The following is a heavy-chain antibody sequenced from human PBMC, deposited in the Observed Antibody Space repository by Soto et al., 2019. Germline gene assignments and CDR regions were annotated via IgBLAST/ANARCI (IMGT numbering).Heavy chain of an antibody. J-gene: IGHJ3*02. CDR3: ARDMRAVPWYGGVSSAFDI. CDR2: IKTDGTST. Sequence: EVQLVESGGGLVQPGGSLTLSCAASGFTFSRHWMHGVRQAPGKVLVWVSRIKTDGTSTSYADSVKGRFTISRDNDKNTLGLQMNSLTAEDTAVYYCARDMRAVPWYGGVSSAFDIWGQGTVVTVSS. CDR1: GFTFSRHW. V-gene: IGHV3-74*01. D-gene: IGHD3-10*01.